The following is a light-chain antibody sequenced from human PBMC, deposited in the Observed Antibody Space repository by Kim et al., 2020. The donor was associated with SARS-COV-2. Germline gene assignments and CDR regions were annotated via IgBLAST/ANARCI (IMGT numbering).Light chain of an antibody. CDR3: QQSYSTPFT. CDR1: QGIDTY. J-gene: IGKJ4*01. Sequence: ASVGDRVTITCQASQGIDTYLNWYQQKPGKAPKLLIFAASSLQSGVPSRLSGSGSGTDFTLTISSLQPEDFATYYCQQSYSTPFTFGGGTKVDIK. CDR2: AAS. V-gene: IGKV1-39*01.